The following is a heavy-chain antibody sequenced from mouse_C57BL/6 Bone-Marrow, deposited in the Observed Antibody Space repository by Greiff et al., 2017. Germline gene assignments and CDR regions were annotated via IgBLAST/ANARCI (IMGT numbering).Heavy chain of an antibody. J-gene: IGHJ1*03. V-gene: IGHV1-54*01. CDR3: AREWADYYGSSSWYFDV. CDR2: INPGSGGT. Sequence: VKLQQSGAELVRPGTSVKVSCKASGYAFTNYLIEWVKQRPGQGLEWIGVINPGSGGTNYNEKFKGKATLTADKSSSTAYMQLSSLTSEDSAVYFCAREWADYYGSSSWYFDVWGTGTTVTVSS. D-gene: IGHD1-1*01. CDR1: GYAFTNYL.